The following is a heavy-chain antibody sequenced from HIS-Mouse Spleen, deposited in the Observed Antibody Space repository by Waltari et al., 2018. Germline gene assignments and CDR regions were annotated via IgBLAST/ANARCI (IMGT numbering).Heavy chain of an antibody. J-gene: IGHJ2*01. D-gene: IGHD6-13*01. CDR3: AREIPYSSSWYDWYFDL. CDR2: IYYRATT. V-gene: IGHV4-39*07. Sequence: QLQLQESGPGLVKPSETLSLTCTVSGGSISSSSYYWGWIRQPPGKGLEWIGSIYYRATTYYNPSLKSRVTISVDTSKNQFSLKLSSVTAADTVVYYCAREIPYSSSWYDWYFDLWGRGTLVTVSS. CDR1: GGSISSSSYY.